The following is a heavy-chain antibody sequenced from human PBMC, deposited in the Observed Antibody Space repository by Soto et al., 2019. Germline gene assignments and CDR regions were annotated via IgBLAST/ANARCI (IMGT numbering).Heavy chain of an antibody. CDR1: GFIFNSYD. V-gene: IGHV3-30*18. CDR3: TKELIGYCSGTTGNVFQS. J-gene: IGHJ4*02. D-gene: IGHD2-2*01. CDR2: LSHAGSKE. Sequence: QVQLIESGGGVVQPGRSLRLSCAASGFIFNSYDMHWVRQAPGKGLEWVAFLSHAGSKEFYAESLKGRLTVSRDNFNNTLYLQMNSLRPEGTGMYFCTKELIGYCSGTTGNVFQSWGQGTGVNVS.